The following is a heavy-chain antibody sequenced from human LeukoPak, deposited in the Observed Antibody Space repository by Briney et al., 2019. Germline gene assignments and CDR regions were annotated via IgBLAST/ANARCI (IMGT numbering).Heavy chain of an antibody. CDR1: GFTFGSYA. CDR2: ISYNGGST. J-gene: IGHJ4*02. V-gene: IGHV3-64D*06. CDR3: VKGPCTSSSCFLDS. D-gene: IGHD2-15*01. Sequence: GGSLRLSCSASGFTFGSYAMHWVRQAPGKGLEYVSAISYNGGSTYYADSVKGRFTISRDNSENTLYLQMSSLRAEDAAVYYCVKGPCTSSSCFLDSWGQGTPVTVSS.